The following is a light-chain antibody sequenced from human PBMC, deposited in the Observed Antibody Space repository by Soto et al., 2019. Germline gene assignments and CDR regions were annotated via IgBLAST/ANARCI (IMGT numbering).Light chain of an antibody. CDR3: GSYTSGPPFVV. J-gene: IGLJ2*01. V-gene: IGLV2-14*01. CDR1: SSDVGGYNY. Sequence: QSALTQPASVSGSPGQSIIVSCTGASSDVGGYNYVSWYQQHPGKAPKLILYTVSQRPSGVSDRFSGSKSGNTASLTISGLQAEDEANYFCGSYTSGPPFVVFGGGTKLTVL. CDR2: TVS.